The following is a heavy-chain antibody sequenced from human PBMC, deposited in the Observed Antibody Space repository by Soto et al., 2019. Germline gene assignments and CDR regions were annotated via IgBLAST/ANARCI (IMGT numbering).Heavy chain of an antibody. J-gene: IGHJ6*02. CDR2: IIPIFGTA. D-gene: IGHD4-4*01. CDR1: GGTFSSYA. CDR3: ARDRGSTVTTDYYYYGMDV. V-gene: IGHV1-69*01. Sequence: QVQLVQSGAEVKKPGSSVKVSCKASGGTFSSYAISWVRQAPGQGLEWMGGIIPIFGTANYAQEFQGRVTITADEATSTAYMELSSLRSEDTAVDYCARDRGSTVTTDYYYYGMDVWGQGTTVTGS.